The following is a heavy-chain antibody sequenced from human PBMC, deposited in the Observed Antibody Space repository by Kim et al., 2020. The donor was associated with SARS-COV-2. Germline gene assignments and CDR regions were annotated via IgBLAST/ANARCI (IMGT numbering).Heavy chain of an antibody. CDR2: VSGTGSNT. J-gene: IGHJ2*01. D-gene: IGHD3-10*01. CDR1: GFTFSNFA. V-gene: IGHV3-23*01. Sequence: GGSLRLSCAASGFTFSNFAMSWVRQAPGKGLEWVSTVSGTGSNTYYADSVKGRFTISRDKSKNTVYLQLNSLRGEDTAIYYCAKDRGNWGNNWYFDLWGCGTLVTVSS. CDR3: AKDRGNWGNNWYFDL.